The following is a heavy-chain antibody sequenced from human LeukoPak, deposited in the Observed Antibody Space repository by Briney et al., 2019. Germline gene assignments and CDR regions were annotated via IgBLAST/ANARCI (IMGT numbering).Heavy chain of an antibody. Sequence: PSETLSLTCAVYGGSFSEFYWSWIRQPPGKGLEWIGEINHSGSINYNPSLKSRVTISVDMSKNHLSLNLSSVNAADTAVYYCARAPDFDILTGYPSYYFDYWGQGTLVTVSS. V-gene: IGHV4-34*01. D-gene: IGHD3-9*01. CDR1: GGSFSEFY. CDR2: INHSGSI. J-gene: IGHJ4*02. CDR3: ARAPDFDILTGYPSYYFDY.